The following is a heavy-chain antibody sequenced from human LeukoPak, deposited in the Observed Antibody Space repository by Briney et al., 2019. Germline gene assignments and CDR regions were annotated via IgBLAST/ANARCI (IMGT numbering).Heavy chain of an antibody. Sequence: ASVKVSCKASGYTFTGYYMHWVRQAPGQGLEWMGWISAYNGNTNYAQKLQGRVTMTTDTSTSTAYMELRSLRSDDTAVYYCARLRGSGSYGLAHFDYWGQGTLVTVSS. CDR3: ARLRGSGSYGLAHFDY. CDR2: ISAYNGNT. V-gene: IGHV1-18*04. J-gene: IGHJ4*02. D-gene: IGHD1-26*01. CDR1: GYTFTGYY.